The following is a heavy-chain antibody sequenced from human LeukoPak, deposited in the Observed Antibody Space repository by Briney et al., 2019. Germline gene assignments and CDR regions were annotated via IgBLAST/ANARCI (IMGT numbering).Heavy chain of an antibody. CDR3: ARDSVKMATIFRDAFDI. Sequence: HAGGSLRLSCAASGFTFSSYSMNWVRQAPGKGLEWVSYISSSSSTIYYADSVKGRFTISRDNAKNSLYLQMNSLRAEDTAVYYCARDSVKMATIFRDAFDIWGQGTMVTVSS. V-gene: IGHV3-48*04. D-gene: IGHD5-24*01. CDR1: GFTFSSYS. J-gene: IGHJ3*02. CDR2: ISSSSSTI.